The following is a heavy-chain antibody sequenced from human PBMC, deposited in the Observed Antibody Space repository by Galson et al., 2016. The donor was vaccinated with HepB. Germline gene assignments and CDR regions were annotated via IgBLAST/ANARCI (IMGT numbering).Heavy chain of an antibody. D-gene: IGHD1-26*01. J-gene: IGHJ6*02. V-gene: IGHV3-21*01. CDR3: AREHSYYYYAIDV. Sequence: SLRLSCAASGFDFNYYSMSWVRQAPGKGLEWVSSISSGSSNIYYADSVKGRFTIFRDNAKNSLYLQMNSLRAEDTAVYSCAREHSYYYYAIDVWGQGTTVTVSS. CDR1: GFDFNYYS. CDR2: ISSGSSNI.